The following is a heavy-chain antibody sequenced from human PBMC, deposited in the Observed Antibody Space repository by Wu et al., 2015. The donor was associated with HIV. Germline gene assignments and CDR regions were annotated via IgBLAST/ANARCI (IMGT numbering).Heavy chain of an antibody. CDR2: INPNSGGT. CDR3: AREQLVYYYYYYMDV. V-gene: IGHV1-2*02. J-gene: IGHJ6*03. CDR1: GYTFTGYY. D-gene: IGHD6-13*01. Sequence: QVPLLQSGAEVKKPGASVKVSCKASGYTFTGYYMHWVRQAPGQGLEWMGWINPNSGGTNYAQKFQGRVTMTRDTSISTAYMELSRLRSDDTAVYYCAREQLVYYYYYYMDVWGKGTTVTVSS.